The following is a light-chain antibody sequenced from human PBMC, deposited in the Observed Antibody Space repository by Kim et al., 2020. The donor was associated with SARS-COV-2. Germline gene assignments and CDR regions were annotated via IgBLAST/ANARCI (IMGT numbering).Light chain of an antibody. CDR3: QQYNNWPPNT. Sequence: ETVMTQSPATLSVSPGETATLSCRASQNIRTYLAWYQQKPGQAPRLLIYGASTRATGIPARFSGRGSGTEFTLTISSLQSEDFALYYCQQYNNWPPNTFGQGTKLEI. CDR1: QNIRTY. CDR2: GAS. J-gene: IGKJ2*01. V-gene: IGKV3-15*01.